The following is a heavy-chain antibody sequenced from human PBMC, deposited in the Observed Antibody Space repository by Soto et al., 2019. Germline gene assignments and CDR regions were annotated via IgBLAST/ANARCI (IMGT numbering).Heavy chain of an antibody. V-gene: IGHV4-34*01. CDR2: INHSGST. Sequence: SETLSLTCAVYGGSFSGYYRSWIRQPPGKGLEWIGEINHSGSTNYNPSLKSRVTISVDTSKNQFSLKLSSVTAADTAVYYCARRGYCSSTSCYLADYWGQGTLVTVSS. CDR3: ARRGYCSSTSCYLADY. J-gene: IGHJ4*02. CDR1: GGSFSGYY. D-gene: IGHD2-2*01.